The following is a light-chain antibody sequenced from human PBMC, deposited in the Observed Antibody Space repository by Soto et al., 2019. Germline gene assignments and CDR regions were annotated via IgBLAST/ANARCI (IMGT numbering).Light chain of an antibody. CDR1: SSDVGGYNY. CDR3: SSYASSTTVV. J-gene: IGLJ2*01. V-gene: IGLV2-14*01. Sequence: QSVLTQPASVSGSPGQSITISCTGTSSDVGGYNYVSWYQQHPAKAPKLMIFGVRNRPSGVSYRFSGSRSGNTAYLTISGLQAEDEADYYCSSYASSTTVVFGGGTKLTVL. CDR2: GVR.